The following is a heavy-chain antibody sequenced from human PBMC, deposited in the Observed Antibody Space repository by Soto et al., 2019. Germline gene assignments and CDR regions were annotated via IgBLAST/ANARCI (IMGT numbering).Heavy chain of an antibody. Sequence: GGSLRLSCAASGFPFGAYVMHWVRQGPGKGLEWVSLITWDGGSTYYADSVKGRFTISRDNSENSLYLQMNSLRPEDTALYYCAKGNYYDSSGYYYFDYWGQGTLVTVSS. D-gene: IGHD3-22*01. J-gene: IGHJ4*02. V-gene: IGHV3-43*01. CDR3: AKGNYYDSSGYYYFDY. CDR1: GFPFGAYV. CDR2: ITWDGGST.